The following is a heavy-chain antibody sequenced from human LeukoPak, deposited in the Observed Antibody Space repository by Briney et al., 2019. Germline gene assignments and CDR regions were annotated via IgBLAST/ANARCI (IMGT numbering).Heavy chain of an antibody. CDR2: IKSDGST. Sequence: PSGGSLRLSCAASGFTFSSYWMHWVRQAPGKGLVWVSRIKSDGSTNYADSVKGRFTISRDNAKNTLSLQMNSLRAEDTGVYYCARAPSEIGVYYPEYFRHWGQGTLVTVSS. CDR3: ARAPSEIGVYYPEYFRH. D-gene: IGHD3-22*01. V-gene: IGHV3-74*01. CDR1: GFTFSSYW. J-gene: IGHJ1*01.